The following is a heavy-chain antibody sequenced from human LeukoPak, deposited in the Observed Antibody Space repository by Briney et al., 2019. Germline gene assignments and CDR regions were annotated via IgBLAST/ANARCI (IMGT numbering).Heavy chain of an antibody. J-gene: IGHJ4*02. CDR2: IYSDGSST. CDR3: ARVGNSSSWYNFDY. CDR1: GFTFSSYW. Sequence: PGGSLRLSCAASGFTFSSYWMHWVRQAPGKGLVWVSRIYSDGSSTSYADSVKGRFTISRDNAKNTLYLQMNSLRAEGTAVYYCARVGNSSSWYNFDYWGQGTLVTVSS. D-gene: IGHD6-13*01. V-gene: IGHV3-74*01.